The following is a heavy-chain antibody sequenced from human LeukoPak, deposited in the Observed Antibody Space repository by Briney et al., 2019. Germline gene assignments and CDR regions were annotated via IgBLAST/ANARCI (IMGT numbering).Heavy chain of an antibody. CDR2: IIPIFGTA. D-gene: IGHD3-3*01. CDR3: ARFSSVGDAVVTSARALRFLSRRAFDI. V-gene: IGHV1-69*13. J-gene: IGHJ3*02. Sequence: GASVKVSCKASGGTFSSYAISWVRQAPGQGLEWMGGIIPIFGTANYAQKFQGRVTITADESTSTAYMELSSLRSEDTAVYYCARFSSVGDAVVTSARALRFLSRRAFDIWGQGTMVTVSS. CDR1: GGTFSSYA.